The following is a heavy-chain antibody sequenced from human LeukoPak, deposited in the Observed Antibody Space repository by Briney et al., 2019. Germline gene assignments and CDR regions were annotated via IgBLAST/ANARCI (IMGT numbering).Heavy chain of an antibody. CDR1: GYTFTSYG. CDR2: ISANNGNT. CDR3: AREGTTYDSSGYYYPLRYFDY. D-gene: IGHD3-22*01. Sequence: ASVKVSCKASGYTFTSYGISWVRQAPGQGLEWMGWISANNGNTNYAQKLQGRVTMTTDTSTSTAYMELRSLRSDDTAVYYCAREGTTYDSSGYYYPLRYFDYWGQGTLVTISS. J-gene: IGHJ4*02. V-gene: IGHV1-18*01.